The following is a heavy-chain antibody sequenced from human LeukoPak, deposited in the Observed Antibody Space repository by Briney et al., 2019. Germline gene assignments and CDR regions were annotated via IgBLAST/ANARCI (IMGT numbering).Heavy chain of an antibody. CDR2: IIPILGIA. J-gene: IGHJ6*02. D-gene: IGHD1-26*01. CDR3: ARVLWVGATDSHHLTYYYGMDV. Sequence: ASVKVFCKASGGTFSSYAISWVRQAPGQGLEWMGRIIPILGIANYAQKFQGRVTITADKSTSTAYMELSSLRSEDTAVYYCARVLWVGATDSHHLTYYYGMDVWGQGTTVTVSS. V-gene: IGHV1-69*04. CDR1: GGTFSSYA.